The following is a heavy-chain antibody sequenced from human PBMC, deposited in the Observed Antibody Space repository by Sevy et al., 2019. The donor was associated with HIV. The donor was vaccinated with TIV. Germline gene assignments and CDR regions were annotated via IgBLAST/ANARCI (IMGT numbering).Heavy chain of an antibody. CDR1: GYTSSSYG. Sequence: ASVKVSCKASGYTSSSYGISWVRQAPGQGLEWMGWISVLNGNTNYAQKLQGRVTLTTDTSTSTAYMELRSLRSDDTAVDYWARGPGIYNDISGSYLRYYGMDVWGQGTTVTVSS. V-gene: IGHV1-18*01. CDR3: ARGPGIYNDISGSYLRYYGMDV. CDR2: ISVLNGNT. D-gene: IGHD3-22*01. J-gene: IGHJ6*02.